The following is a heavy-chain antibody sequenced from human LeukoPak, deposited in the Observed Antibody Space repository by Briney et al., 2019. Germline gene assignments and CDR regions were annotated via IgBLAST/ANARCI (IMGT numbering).Heavy chain of an antibody. CDR2: SSSSTTTI. Sequence: GGCLRVSCAASGVSLNTDSMNWVREGPGEGVGWGSYSSSSTTTIYYADSVKGRFTISRDNAKNSVYLQMNTLRAEDTAVYHCAAGGDYYYHMDVWGKGTTVTVSS. D-gene: IGHD3-10*01. V-gene: IGHV3-48*04. CDR3: AAGGDYYYHMDV. J-gene: IGHJ6*03. CDR1: GVSLNTDS.